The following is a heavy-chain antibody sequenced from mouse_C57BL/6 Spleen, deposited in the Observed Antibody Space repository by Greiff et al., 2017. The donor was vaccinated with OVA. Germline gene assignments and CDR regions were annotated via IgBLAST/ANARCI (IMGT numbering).Heavy chain of an antibody. CDR2: INPNNGGT. J-gene: IGHJ1*03. CDR3: ARPGSSHWYFDV. V-gene: IGHV1-18*01. Sequence: EVKLQESGPELVKPGASVKIPCKASGYTFTDYNMDWVKQSHGKSLEWIGDINPNNGGTIYNQKFKGKATLTVDKSSSTAYMELRSLTSEDTAVYYCARPGSSHWYFDVWGTGTTVTVSS. CDR1: GYTFTDYN. D-gene: IGHD1-1*01.